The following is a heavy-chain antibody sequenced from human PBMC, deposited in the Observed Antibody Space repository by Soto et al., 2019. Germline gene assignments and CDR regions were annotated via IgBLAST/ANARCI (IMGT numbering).Heavy chain of an antibody. CDR2: IIPIFGTA. J-gene: IGHJ6*02. Sequence: VASVKVSCKASGGTFSSYAISWVRQAPGQGLEWMGGIIPIFGTANYAQKFQGRVTITADESTSTAYMELSSLRSEDTAVYYCARDGGPNWTPYGMDVWGQGTTVTVSS. V-gene: IGHV1-69*13. CDR1: GGTFSSYA. CDR3: ARDGGPNWTPYGMDV. D-gene: IGHD1-20*01.